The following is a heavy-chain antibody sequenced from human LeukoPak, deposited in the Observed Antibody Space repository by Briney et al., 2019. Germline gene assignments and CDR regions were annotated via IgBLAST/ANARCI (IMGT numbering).Heavy chain of an antibody. D-gene: IGHD1-26*01. J-gene: IGHJ6*02. Sequence: GGSLRLSCAASGFTFSSYGMHWVRQAPGKGLEWVAVISYDGSNKYYADSVKGRFTISRDNSKNTLYLQMNSLRAEDTAVYYCAKDLWELLTYYCYGMDVWGQGTTVTVSS. CDR3: AKDLWELLTYYCYGMDV. V-gene: IGHV3-30*18. CDR1: GFTFSSYG. CDR2: ISYDGSNK.